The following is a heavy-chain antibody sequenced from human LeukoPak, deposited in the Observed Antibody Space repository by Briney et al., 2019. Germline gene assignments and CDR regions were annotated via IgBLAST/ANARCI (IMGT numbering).Heavy chain of an antibody. CDR1: GFSFSDHF. Sequence: PGGSLRLSCAVSGFSFSDHFVDWVRQAPRKGLEWVGRTRNKANSYTTDYAASVKGRFTISSDESKNSVYLHMNSLKAEDTAVYYCARGYCTGDNCYSLDYWGQGTLVTVSS. V-gene: IGHV3-72*01. CDR2: TRNKANSYTT. J-gene: IGHJ4*02. CDR3: ARGYCTGDNCYSLDY. D-gene: IGHD2-15*01.